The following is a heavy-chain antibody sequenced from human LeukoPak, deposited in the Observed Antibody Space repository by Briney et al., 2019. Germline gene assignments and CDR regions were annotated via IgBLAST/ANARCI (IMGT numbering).Heavy chain of an antibody. D-gene: IGHD7-27*01. CDR3: VKDHVGIVSIFDY. V-gene: IGHV3-23*01. J-gene: IGHJ4*02. CDR2: ITGSGGGT. CDR1: GFTFSSYG. Sequence: GRSLRLSCAASGFTFSSYGVHWVRQAPGKGLEWVSAITGSGGGTKSADSMKGRFTISRDNSKNTLYLQMNSLRAEDTAVYYCVKDHVGIVSIFDYWGQGTLVTVSS.